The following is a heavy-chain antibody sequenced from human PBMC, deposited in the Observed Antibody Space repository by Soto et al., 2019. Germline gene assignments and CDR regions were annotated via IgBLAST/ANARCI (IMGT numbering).Heavy chain of an antibody. V-gene: IGHV3-7*03. CDR1: VFTFGDYW. Sequence: VGTLRLSCAASVFTFGDYWMTWVRHSPGKGLEWVANLKRDGRERYYVDSVKGRFSVSRDNAKNSLYLQMNNLRHEDTAVYYCARDVYEILGRLVRRLDSWGQRTLVTVSS. CDR2: LKRDGRER. CDR3: ARDVYEILGRLVRRLDS. D-gene: IGHD2-8*01. J-gene: IGHJ4*02.